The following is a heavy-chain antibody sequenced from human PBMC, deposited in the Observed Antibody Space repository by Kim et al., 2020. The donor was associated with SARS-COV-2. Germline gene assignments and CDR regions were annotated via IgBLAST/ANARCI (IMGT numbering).Heavy chain of an antibody. D-gene: IGHD3-10*01. CDR3: AARGVSYGFDI. V-gene: IGHV3-23*01. Sequence: GGSLRLSCAASGFSFSSYGMNWVRQAPGKGLEWVSRISGSTGSTYYADSVKGRFTISRDNSKNTLYLQMNSLSAEDTAAYYCAARGVSYGFDIWGQGTMVTVSS. J-gene: IGHJ3*02. CDR1: GFSFSSYG. CDR2: ISGSTGST.